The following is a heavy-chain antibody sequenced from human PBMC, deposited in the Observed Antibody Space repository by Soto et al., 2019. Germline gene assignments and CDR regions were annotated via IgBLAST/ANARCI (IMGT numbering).Heavy chain of an antibody. V-gene: IGHV4-59*01. CDR3: ARDNSSGWSTTFDY. CDR2: IYYSGST. D-gene: IGHD6-19*01. Sequence: SETLSLTCTVPGGSISSYYWSWIRQPPGKGLEWIGYIYYSGSTNYNPSLKSRVTISVDTSKNQFSLKLSSVTAADTAVYYCARDNSSGWSTTFDYWGQGTLVTVSS. J-gene: IGHJ4*02. CDR1: GGSISSYY.